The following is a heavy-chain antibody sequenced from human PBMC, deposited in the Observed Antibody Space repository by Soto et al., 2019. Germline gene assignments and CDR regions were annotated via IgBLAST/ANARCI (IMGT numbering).Heavy chain of an antibody. Sequence: VESLKISCKGSGYSFTSYWISWVRQMPGKGLEWMGRIDPSDSYTNYSPSFQGHVTISADKSISTAYLQWSSLKASDTAMYYCATTTGDYDFWSGEGITNFDYWGQGTLVTVSS. D-gene: IGHD3-3*01. CDR3: ATTTGDYDFWSGEGITNFDY. CDR1: GYSFTSYW. V-gene: IGHV5-10-1*01. CDR2: IDPSDSYT. J-gene: IGHJ4*02.